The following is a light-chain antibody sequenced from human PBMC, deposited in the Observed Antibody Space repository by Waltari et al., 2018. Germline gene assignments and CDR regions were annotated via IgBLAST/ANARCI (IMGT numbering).Light chain of an antibody. CDR2: SNN. Sequence: QSVLTQPPSASGTPGQRVTISCSRSSSNSGTETVTWYQQLPGTAPTLLIYSNNQRPSGVPDRFSGSKSGTSASLAISGLQPEDEADYYCASWDNSLNVVVFGGGTKLTVL. J-gene: IGLJ2*01. CDR1: SSNSGTET. CDR3: ASWDNSLNVVV. V-gene: IGLV1-44*01.